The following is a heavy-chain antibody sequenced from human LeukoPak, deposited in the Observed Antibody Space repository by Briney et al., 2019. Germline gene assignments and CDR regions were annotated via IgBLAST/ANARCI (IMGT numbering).Heavy chain of an antibody. CDR1: GGSIRGYY. Sequence: SETLSLTCNVSGGSIRGYYWSWIRQPPGKGLEWIGYIYSSGSTNYNPSLKSRVTMSVDTSKNQFSLKLSSVTAADTAVYYCARNPPATAEFYFDYWGQGTLVTVSS. V-gene: IGHV4-59*12. CDR2: IYSSGST. J-gene: IGHJ4*02. CDR3: ARNPPATAEFYFDY. D-gene: IGHD1-14*01.